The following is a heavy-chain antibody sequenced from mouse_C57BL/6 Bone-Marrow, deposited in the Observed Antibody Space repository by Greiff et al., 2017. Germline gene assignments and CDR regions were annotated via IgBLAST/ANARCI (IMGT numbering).Heavy chain of an antibody. V-gene: IGHV1-81*01. CDR2: IYPRSGNT. CDR3: TTLGSTSYAMDY. CDR1: GYTFTSYG. D-gene: IGHD1-1*01. Sequence: QVQLQQSGAELARPGASVQLSCKASGYTFTSYGISWVKQRTGQGLEWIGEIYPRSGNTYYNEKFKGKATLTADKYSSTAYMELRSLTSEDSAVYFCTTLGSTSYAMDYWGQGTSVTESS. J-gene: IGHJ4*01.